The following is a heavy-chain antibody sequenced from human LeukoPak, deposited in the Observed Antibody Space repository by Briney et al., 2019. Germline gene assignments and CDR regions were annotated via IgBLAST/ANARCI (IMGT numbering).Heavy chain of an antibody. D-gene: IGHD5-12*01. Sequence: GRSLRLSCAASGFTFDDYAMHWVRQAPGKGLEWVSGISWNSGSIGYADSVKGRFTISRDNAKNSLYLQMNSLRAEDTALYYCAKGGDWRVAREGDYWGQGTLVTVSS. CDR1: GFTFDDYA. J-gene: IGHJ4*02. CDR3: AKGGDWRVAREGDY. CDR2: ISWNSGSI. V-gene: IGHV3-9*01.